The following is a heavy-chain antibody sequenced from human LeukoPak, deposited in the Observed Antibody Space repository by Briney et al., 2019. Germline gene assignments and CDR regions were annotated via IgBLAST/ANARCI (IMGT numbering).Heavy chain of an antibody. D-gene: IGHD5-24*01. J-gene: IGHJ3*02. Sequence: GSLRLSCAASGFTFSSYSMNWVRQAPGKRLEWVAFISSSSAYISYADSVKGRFTISRDNAKNSLYLQMNNLRAEDTAVYYCAKKMDDAFDIWGQGTMVTVSS. CDR3: AKKMDDAFDI. CDR1: GFTFSSYS. CDR2: ISSSSAYI. V-gene: IGHV3-21*01.